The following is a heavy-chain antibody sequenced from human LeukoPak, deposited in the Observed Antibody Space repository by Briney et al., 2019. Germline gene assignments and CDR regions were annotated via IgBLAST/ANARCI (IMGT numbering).Heavy chain of an antibody. J-gene: IGHJ4*02. Sequence: QTGGSLRLSCAASGFTFSSYSMNWVRQAPGKGLEWVSYISSSSSPIYYADSVKGRFTISRDNAKNSLYLQMNSLRAEDTAVYYCARDTLLDYWGQGTLVTVSS. CDR2: ISSSSSPI. CDR3: ARDTLLDY. D-gene: IGHD2/OR15-2a*01. V-gene: IGHV3-48*04. CDR1: GFTFSSYS.